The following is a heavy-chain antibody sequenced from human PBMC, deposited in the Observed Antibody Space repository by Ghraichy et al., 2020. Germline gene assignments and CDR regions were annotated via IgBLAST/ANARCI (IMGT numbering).Heavy chain of an antibody. J-gene: IGHJ6*02. CDR3: ARDKGLYDILTGYMPYYGMDV. CDR2: IYYSGST. V-gene: IGHV4-59*01. Sequence: SETLSLTCTVSGGSISSYYWSWIRQPPGKGLEWIGYIYYSGSTNHNPSLKSRVTISVDTSKNQFSLKLSSVTAADTAVYYCARDKGLYDILTGYMPYYGMDVWGQGTTVTVSS. CDR1: GGSISSYY. D-gene: IGHD3-9*01.